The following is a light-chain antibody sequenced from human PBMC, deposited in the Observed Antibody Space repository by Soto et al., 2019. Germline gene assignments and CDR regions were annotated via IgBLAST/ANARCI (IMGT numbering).Light chain of an antibody. CDR3: SSYTTSSTRV. J-gene: IGLJ1*01. Sequence: QSALTQPASVSGSPGQSITISCTATSSDVGSFNYVSWYQQHPGKVPKLIIYEVTNRPSGVSNRFSGSKSGNTASLTISGLQAEDEADYYCSSYTTSSTRVFGPGTKVTVL. V-gene: IGLV2-14*01. CDR1: SSDVGSFNY. CDR2: EVT.